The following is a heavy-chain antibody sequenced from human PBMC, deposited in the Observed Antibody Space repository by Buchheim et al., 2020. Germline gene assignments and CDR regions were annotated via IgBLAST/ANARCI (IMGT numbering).Heavy chain of an antibody. CDR2: INSDGSST. J-gene: IGHJ4*02. CDR1: GFTFSDLW. V-gene: IGHV3-74*01. Sequence: EVQLVESGGGLVQPGGSLRLSCAASGFTFSDLWMHWVRQTPGKGLMWVPRINSDGSSTIYGESVKGRLTVSRDNAKNTQYLQMNSLRAEDTGVYYCARDPLLNGGTLDYWGQGT. CDR3: ARDPLLNGGTLDY. D-gene: IGHD1-1*01.